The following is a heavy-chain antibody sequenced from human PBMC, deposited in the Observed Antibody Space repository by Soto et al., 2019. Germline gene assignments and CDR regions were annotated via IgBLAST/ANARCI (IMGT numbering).Heavy chain of an antibody. D-gene: IGHD2-2*01. J-gene: IGHJ6*03. V-gene: IGHV3-48*01. Sequence: EVQLVESGGGLVQPGGSLRLSCAASGFTFSSYSMNWVRQAPGKGLEWVSYISSSSSTIYYADSVKGRFTISRDNAKNSLYQQMNSLRAEDTAVYYCARDLVVVVPAATVYYYYYMDVWGKGTTVTVSS. CDR3: ARDLVVVVPAATVYYYYYMDV. CDR2: ISSSSSTI. CDR1: GFTFSSYS.